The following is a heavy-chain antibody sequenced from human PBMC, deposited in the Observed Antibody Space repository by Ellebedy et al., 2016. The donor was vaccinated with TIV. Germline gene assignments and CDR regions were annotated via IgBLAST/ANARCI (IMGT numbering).Heavy chain of an antibody. J-gene: IGHJ6*02. CDR2: INYSGRT. D-gene: IGHD4-11*01. CDR1: GGPIDSYY. V-gene: IGHV4-59*01. Sequence: SETLSLTXSVSGGPIDSYYWSWIRQPPGRGLEYIGYINYSGRTNFNPSLKSRVTLSVDLSKNQFSLRLTSVTAADTAVYYCAREDSNYSDRYYYYGLDVWGQGTTVTVSS. CDR3: AREDSNYSDRYYYYGLDV.